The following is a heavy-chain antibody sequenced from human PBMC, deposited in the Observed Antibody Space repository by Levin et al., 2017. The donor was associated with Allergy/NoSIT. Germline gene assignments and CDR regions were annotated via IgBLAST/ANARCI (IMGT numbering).Heavy chain of an antibody. V-gene: IGHV3-21*01. CDR3: ASLGVATDPDDAFDI. CDR2: ISSSSSYI. Sequence: MASETLSLTCAASGFTFSSYSMNWVRQAPGKGLEWVSSISSSSSYIYYADSVKGRFTISRDNAKNSLYLQMNSLRAEDTAVYYCASLGVATDPDDAFDIWGQGTMVTVSS. D-gene: IGHD5-12*01. CDR1: GFTFSSYS. J-gene: IGHJ3*02.